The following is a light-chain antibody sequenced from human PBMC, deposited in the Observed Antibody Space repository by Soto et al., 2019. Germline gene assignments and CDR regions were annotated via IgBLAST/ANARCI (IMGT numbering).Light chain of an antibody. V-gene: IGLV2-14*03. CDR3: SSYTTSNTGV. J-gene: IGLJ1*01. Sequence: QSVLTQPASVSGSPGQSIAISCTGTSSDVGGYNYVSWYQQYPGKAPKLMIYDVTNRPSGVSDRFSGSKSGNTASLTISGLQAEDEADYYCSSYTTSNTGVFGTGTKLTVL. CDR2: DVT. CDR1: SSDVGGYNY.